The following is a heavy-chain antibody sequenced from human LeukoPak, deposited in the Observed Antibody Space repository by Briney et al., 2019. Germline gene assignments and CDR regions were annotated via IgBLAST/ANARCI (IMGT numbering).Heavy chain of an antibody. CDR2: LNSGGSST. Sequence: LAGGSLRLSCAAAGFTFSRYWMHWVRQAPGKGLVWVSSLNSGGSSTNYADSVKGRFTISRDSAKNTLYLQMNSLRAEDTAVYYCARDNSGYYDYWGQGTLVSDCS. J-gene: IGHJ4*02. D-gene: IGHD3-22*01. CDR3: ARDNSGYYDY. V-gene: IGHV3-74*01. CDR1: GFTFSRYW.